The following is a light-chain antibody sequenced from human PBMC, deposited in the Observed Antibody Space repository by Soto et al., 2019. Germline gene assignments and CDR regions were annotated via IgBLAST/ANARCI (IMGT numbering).Light chain of an antibody. CDR2: GNS. CDR3: QSYDSSQGV. J-gene: IGLJ1*01. V-gene: IGLV1-40*01. Sequence: QSVLTQPPSVSGAPGQRVTISCTGRSSNIGAGYDVHWYQQLPGTAPKLLIYGNSNRPSGVPDRFSGSKSGTSASLAITGLQAEDEADYYCQSYDSSQGVFGTGTKVTVL. CDR1: SSNIGAGYD.